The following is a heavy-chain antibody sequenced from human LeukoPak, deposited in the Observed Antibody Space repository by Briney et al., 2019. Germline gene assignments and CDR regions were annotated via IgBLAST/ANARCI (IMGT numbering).Heavy chain of an antibody. D-gene: IGHD5-12*01. CDR1: GFTFSDYY. Sequence: GGSLRLSCAASGFTFSDYYMSWIRQAPGKGLEWVSYISSSGSTIYYADSVKGRFTISRDNAKNSLYLQMNSLRAEDTAVYYCARVTNSGYDYALDYWGQGTLVTVSS. J-gene: IGHJ4*02. CDR3: ARVTNSGYDYALDY. CDR2: ISSSGSTI. V-gene: IGHV3-11*01.